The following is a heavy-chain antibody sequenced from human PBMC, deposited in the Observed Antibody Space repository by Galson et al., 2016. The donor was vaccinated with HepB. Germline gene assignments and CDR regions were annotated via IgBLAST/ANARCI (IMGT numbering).Heavy chain of an antibody. J-gene: IGHJ6*02. Sequence: SVKVSCKASGGTFSSYAISWVRQAPGQGPEWMGGIIPIFGTANYAQKFQGRVTITADKSTSTAYMELSSLRSEDTAVYYCARGRVEIFGVVIQHYYYYGMDVWGQGTTVTVSS. CDR3: ARGRVEIFGVVIQHYYYYGMDV. CDR2: IIPIFGTA. CDR1: GGTFSSYA. V-gene: IGHV1-69*06. D-gene: IGHD3-3*01.